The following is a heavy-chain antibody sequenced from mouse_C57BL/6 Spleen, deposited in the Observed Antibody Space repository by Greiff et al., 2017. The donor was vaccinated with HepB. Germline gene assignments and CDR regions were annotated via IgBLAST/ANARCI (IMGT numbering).Heavy chain of an antibody. Sequence: QVQLQQPGAELVKPGASVKLSCKASGYTFTSYWMQWVKQRPGQGLEWIGEIDPSDSYTNYNQKFKGKATLTVDTSSSTAYMQLSSLTSEDSAVYYCARRGYYYGSSYEWYFDVWGTGTTVTVSS. CDR1: GYTFTSYW. J-gene: IGHJ1*03. V-gene: IGHV1-50*01. CDR2: IDPSDSYT. D-gene: IGHD1-1*01. CDR3: ARRGYYYGSSYEWYFDV.